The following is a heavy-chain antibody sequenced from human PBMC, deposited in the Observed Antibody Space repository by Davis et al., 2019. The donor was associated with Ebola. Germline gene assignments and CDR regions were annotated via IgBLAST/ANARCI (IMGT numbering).Heavy chain of an antibody. V-gene: IGHV4-38-2*02. CDR3: ARDSSHVPGRGPLDY. Sequence: PGGSLRLSCTVSGYSISSGYYWGWIRQPPGKGLEWIGNIYHSGNTYYNPSLKSRVTISVDTSKNQFSLKLSSVTAADTAVYYCARDSSHVPGRGPLDYWGQGTLVTVSS. CDR1: GYSISSGYY. D-gene: IGHD1-1*01. J-gene: IGHJ4*02. CDR2: IYHSGNT.